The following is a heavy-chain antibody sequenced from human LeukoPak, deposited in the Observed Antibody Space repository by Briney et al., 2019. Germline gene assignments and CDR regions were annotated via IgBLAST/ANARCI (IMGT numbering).Heavy chain of an antibody. D-gene: IGHD3-22*01. CDR3: ARGSSGYYYQAGVYWFDP. CDR2: ISSSSSYI. CDR1: GFTFSSYS. Sequence: GGSLSLSCAASGFTFSSYSMNWVRQAPGKGLEWVSSISSSSSYIYYADSVKGRFTISRDNAKNSLYLQMNSLRAEDTAVYYCARGSSGYYYQAGVYWFDPWGQGTLVTVSS. J-gene: IGHJ5*02. V-gene: IGHV3-21*01.